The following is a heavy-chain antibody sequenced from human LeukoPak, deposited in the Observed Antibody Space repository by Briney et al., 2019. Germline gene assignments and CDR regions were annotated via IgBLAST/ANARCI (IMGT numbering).Heavy chain of an antibody. CDR2: INHSGST. CDR1: GGSFSGYY. Sequence: SETLSLTCAVYGGSFSGYYWSWIRQPPGKGLEWIGEINHSGSTNYNPSLKSRVTISVDTSKNQFYLKLSSVTAAATAVYYCARGRHDILTGYYYYYYYYMDVWGKGTTVTVSS. J-gene: IGHJ6*03. D-gene: IGHD3-9*01. CDR3: ARGRHDILTGYYYYYYYYMDV. V-gene: IGHV4-34*01.